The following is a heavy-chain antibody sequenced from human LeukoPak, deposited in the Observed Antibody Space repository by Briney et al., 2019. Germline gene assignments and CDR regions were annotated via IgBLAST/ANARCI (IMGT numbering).Heavy chain of an antibody. J-gene: IGHJ4*02. CDR3: ATHCSGGSCYPFDY. CDR2: ISSSSSYI. D-gene: IGHD2-15*01. Sequence: GGSLRLSCAASGFTFSSYSMNWVRQAPGKGLEWVSSISSSSSYIYYADSVKGRFTISRDNAKNSLYLQMKSLRAEDTAVYYCATHCSGGSCYPFDYWGQGTLVTVSS. V-gene: IGHV3-21*01. CDR1: GFTFSSYS.